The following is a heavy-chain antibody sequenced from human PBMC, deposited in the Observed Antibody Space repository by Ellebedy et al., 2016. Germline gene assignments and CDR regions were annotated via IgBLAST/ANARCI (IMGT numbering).Heavy chain of an antibody. Sequence: GESLKISCAASGFDFSRYGTSWVRQAPGKGLHWVSSIGASGTSTYYADSVRGRFTISRDNSKNNLFLQMNSLRVEDTAIYYCAKQPQLAPYFYYYYGIDVWGQGTTVTVSS. D-gene: IGHD6-13*01. CDR3: AKQPQLAPYFYYYYGIDV. CDR1: GFDFSRYG. CDR2: IGASGTST. V-gene: IGHV3-23*01. J-gene: IGHJ6*02.